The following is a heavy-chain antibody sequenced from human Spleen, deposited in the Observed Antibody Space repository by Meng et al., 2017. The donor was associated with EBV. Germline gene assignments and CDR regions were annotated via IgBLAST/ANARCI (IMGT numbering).Heavy chain of an antibody. CDR1: GYSFIRYA. CDR2: INADNGDT. D-gene: IGHD2-8*02. CDR3: SKDQSASRGTGFDY. Sequence: VQLVQSGVEVKKPGASVKISCKASGYSFIRYAMHWVRQTPGQRLEWLGWINADNGDTKYSQKFQDRVTITRDTSASIVYLELSSLGSADTGVYYCSKDQSASRGTGFDYWGQGTLVTVSS. J-gene: IGHJ4*02. V-gene: IGHV1-3*01.